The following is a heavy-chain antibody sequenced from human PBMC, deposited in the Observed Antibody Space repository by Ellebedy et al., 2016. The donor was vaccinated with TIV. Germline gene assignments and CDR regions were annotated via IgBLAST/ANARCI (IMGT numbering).Heavy chain of an antibody. Sequence: GESLKISXAASGFSFSDHAMFWVRQAPGKGLEWVALIWYDGTNKNYADSVKGRFTISRDNSKNTLYLQMNSLRVEDTAVYYCGTPPGEVARYIKDVWGQGTMVTVS. D-gene: IGHD4-11*01. J-gene: IGHJ6*02. CDR2: IWYDGTNK. V-gene: IGHV3-33*03. CDR3: GTPPGEVARYIKDV. CDR1: GFSFSDHA.